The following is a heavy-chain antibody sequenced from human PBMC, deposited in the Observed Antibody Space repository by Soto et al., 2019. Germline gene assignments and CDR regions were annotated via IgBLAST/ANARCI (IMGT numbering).Heavy chain of an antibody. CDR2: IYHSGST. CDR1: GYSISSGYY. Sequence: SETLSLTCAVSGYSISSGYYWGWIRQPPGKGLEWIGRIYHSGSTYYNPSLKSRVTISVDTSKNQFSLKLSSVTAADTAVYYCARGLSGGSYHYFDYSGQGTLVTVSS. V-gene: IGHV4-38-2*01. CDR3: ARGLSGGSYHYFDY. D-gene: IGHD1-26*01. J-gene: IGHJ4*02.